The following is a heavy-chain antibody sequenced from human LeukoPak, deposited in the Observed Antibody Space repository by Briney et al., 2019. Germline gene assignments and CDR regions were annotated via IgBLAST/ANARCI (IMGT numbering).Heavy chain of an antibody. V-gene: IGHV3-11*05. Sequence: PGGPLRLSCAASGFPFSDYFMTWIRQAPGKGLEWVSYITGSSDNRNYADSVKGRFTISRDNAKKSLYLQMNSLRVEDTAVYYCARDNYHGALDYWGQGTLVTVSS. D-gene: IGHD1-7*01. CDR2: ITGSSDNR. J-gene: IGHJ4*02. CDR1: GFPFSDYF. CDR3: ARDNYHGALDY.